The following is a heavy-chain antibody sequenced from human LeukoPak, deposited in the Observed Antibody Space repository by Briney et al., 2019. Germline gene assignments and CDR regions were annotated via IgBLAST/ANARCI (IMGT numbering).Heavy chain of an antibody. J-gene: IGHJ6*02. CDR3: ARPVTIFDYYGMDV. CDR2: INPNSGGT. D-gene: IGHD3-9*01. V-gene: IGHV1-2*02. CDR1: GYTFTGYY. Sequence: ASVKVSCKASGYTFTGYYMHWVRQAPGQGLEWMGWINPNSGGTNYAQKFQGRVTMTRDTSISTAYMELSRLSSDDTAVYYCARPVTIFDYYGMDVWGQGTTVTVSS.